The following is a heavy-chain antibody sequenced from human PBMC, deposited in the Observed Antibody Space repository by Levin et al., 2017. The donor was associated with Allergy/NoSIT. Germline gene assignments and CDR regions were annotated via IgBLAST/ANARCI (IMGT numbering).Heavy chain of an antibody. V-gene: IGHV3-23*01. CDR2: ISGSGGST. CDR1: GFTFSSYA. Sequence: LSLTCAASGFTFSSYAMSWVRQAPGKGLEWVSAISGSGGSTYYADSVKGRFTISRDNSKNTLYLQMNSLRAEDTAVYYCAKAPGRVLRYWGQGTLVTVSS. J-gene: IGHJ4*02. D-gene: IGHD3-9*01. CDR3: AKAPGRVLRY.